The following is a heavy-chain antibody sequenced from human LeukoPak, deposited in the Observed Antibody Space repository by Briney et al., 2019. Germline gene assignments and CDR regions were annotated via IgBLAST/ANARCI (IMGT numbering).Heavy chain of an antibody. V-gene: IGHV3-23*01. CDR2: ISGRGDRT. CDR3: AKEQSSSGFFDY. CDR1: GFTFSSYA. D-gene: IGHD6-6*01. J-gene: IGHJ4*02. Sequence: GGSLRLSCAAPGFTFSSYAMSWVRQAPGKGLEWVSAISGRGDRTYYADSVKGRFTISRDNSKNTLYLQMNSLRAEDTAVYYCAKEQSSSGFFDYWDQGTLVTVSS.